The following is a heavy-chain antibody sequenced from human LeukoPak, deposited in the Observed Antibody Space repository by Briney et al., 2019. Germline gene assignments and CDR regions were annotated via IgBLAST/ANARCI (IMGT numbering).Heavy chain of an antibody. CDR2: IYYGVST. J-gene: IGHJ1*01. V-gene: IGHV4-59*01. CDR1: VGSISMYY. Sequence: PSETPSLTCTVSVGSISMYYTSWIPHTPGGGVGWIGYIYYGVSTNYNPSLKSRVTISVNTSKNQFSLKLTSVTAADTAVYYCARDSGSDQYFHHSGQGTLVTASS. CDR3: ARDSGSDQYFHH. D-gene: IGHD1-26*01.